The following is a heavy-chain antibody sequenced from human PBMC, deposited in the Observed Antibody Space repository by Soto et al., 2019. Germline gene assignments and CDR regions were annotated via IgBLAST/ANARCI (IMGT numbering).Heavy chain of an antibody. Sequence: HLVQSGPEVKKPGPSITGSCKTSGDTFTNFGLSWVRQAPGPGLEWMGWIATYNSNRNYAQKFQGRLTLTTDTSTSTAYMELKSLRYDDTAVYYCSTVLRGVVNWFDPWGQGTMVTVSS. D-gene: IGHD3-10*01. CDR1: GDTFTNFG. CDR2: IATYNSNR. V-gene: IGHV1-18*01. J-gene: IGHJ5*02. CDR3: STVLRGVVNWFDP.